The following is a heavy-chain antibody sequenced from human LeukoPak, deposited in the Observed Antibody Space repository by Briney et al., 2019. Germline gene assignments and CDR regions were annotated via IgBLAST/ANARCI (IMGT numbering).Heavy chain of an antibody. CDR1: GFTFSSYG. CDR3: ARKGGNYYHYYYMDV. Sequence: GGSLRLSCAASGFTFSSYGMHWVRQAPGKGLEWVAFMRYDGSNKYYADSVKGRFTISRDNSKNTLSLQMNSLRAEDTAVYYCARKGGNYYHYYYMDVWGKGTTVTVSS. D-gene: IGHD3-16*01. V-gene: IGHV3-30*02. J-gene: IGHJ6*03. CDR2: MRYDGSNK.